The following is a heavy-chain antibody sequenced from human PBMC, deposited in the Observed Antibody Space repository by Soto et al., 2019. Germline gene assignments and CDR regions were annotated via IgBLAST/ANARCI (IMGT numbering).Heavy chain of an antibody. CDR1: GFTFSSYS. Sequence: GGSLRLSCAASGFTFSSYSMNWVRQSPGKGLEWVSSISSSSSYIYYADSVKGRFTISRDNAKNSLYLQMNSLRAEDTAVYYCARDHIVATIVGNWFDPWGQGTLVTVSS. J-gene: IGHJ5*02. V-gene: IGHV3-21*01. CDR2: ISSSSSYI. CDR3: ARDHIVATIVGNWFDP. D-gene: IGHD5-12*01.